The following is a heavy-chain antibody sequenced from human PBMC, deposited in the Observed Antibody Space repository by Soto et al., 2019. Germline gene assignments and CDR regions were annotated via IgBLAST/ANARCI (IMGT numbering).Heavy chain of an antibody. Sequence: AASVKVSCKASGYTFTSYYMHWVRQAPGQGLEWMGWISAYNGNTNYAQKLQGRVTMTTDTSTSTAYMELRSLRSDDTAVYYCARGSYDSPFDYWGQGTLVTVSS. CDR1: GYTFTSYY. D-gene: IGHD3-22*01. CDR3: ARGSYDSPFDY. J-gene: IGHJ4*02. V-gene: IGHV1-18*04. CDR2: ISAYNGNT.